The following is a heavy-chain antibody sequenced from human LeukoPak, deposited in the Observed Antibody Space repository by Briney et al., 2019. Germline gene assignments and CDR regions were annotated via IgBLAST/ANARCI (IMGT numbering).Heavy chain of an antibody. CDR3: ARNLPHSNELVRGAFDI. Sequence: PGRSLRLSCAASGFTFSSYGMHWVRQAPGKGLEWVAVIRYDGSNKYYAHSVKGRFTISRDNSKNTLYLQMNSLRAEDTAVYYCARNLPHSNELVRGAFDIWGQGTMVTVSS. CDR1: GFTFSSYG. J-gene: IGHJ3*02. D-gene: IGHD1-1*01. V-gene: IGHV3-33*01. CDR2: IRYDGSNK.